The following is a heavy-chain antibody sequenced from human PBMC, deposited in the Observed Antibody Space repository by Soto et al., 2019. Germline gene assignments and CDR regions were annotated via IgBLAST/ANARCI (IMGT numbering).Heavy chain of an antibody. J-gene: IGHJ5*02. V-gene: IGHV5-10-1*01. CDR3: ARHGVVVPFNWFDP. D-gene: IGHD2-2*01. CDR2: IDPSDSYT. Sequence: PVQSLKISCKGAGYSFTSYWIGWVLEMPGKGLEWMGRIDPSDSYTNYSPSFQGHVTISADKSISTAYLQWSSLKAPDTAMYYCARHGVVVPFNWFDPWGQGTLVTVSS. CDR1: GYSFTSYW.